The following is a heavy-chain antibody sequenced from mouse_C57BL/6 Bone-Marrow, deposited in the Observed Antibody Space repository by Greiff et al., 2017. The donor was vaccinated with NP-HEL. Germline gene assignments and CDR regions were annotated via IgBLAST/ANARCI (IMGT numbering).Heavy chain of an antibody. V-gene: IGHV1-59*01. D-gene: IGHD1-1*01. CDR2: IDPSDSYT. J-gene: IGHJ1*03. CDR3: ARVAPITTVVARYFDV. CDR1: GYTFTSYW. Sequence: VQLQQPGAELVRPGTSVKLSCKASGYTFTSYWVHWVKQRPGQGLEWIGVIDPSDSYTNYNQKFKGKATLTVDTSSSTAYMQLSSLTSEDSAVYYCARVAPITTVVARYFDVWGTGTTVTVSS.